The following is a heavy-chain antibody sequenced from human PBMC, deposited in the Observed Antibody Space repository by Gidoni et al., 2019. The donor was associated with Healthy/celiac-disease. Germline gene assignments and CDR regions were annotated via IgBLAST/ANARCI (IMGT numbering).Heavy chain of an antibody. CDR2: IIPICGTA. D-gene: IGHD3-22*01. CDR1: GGTFSSYA. V-gene: IGHV1-69*01. CDR3: ARDDTSYYDSSGYYCNY. Sequence: QAQLVQSGAEVTKPGSSVKVSCKASGGTFSSYAISWVRQAPGQGLEWMGGIIPICGTANYAQKFQGRVTITADESTSTAYMELSSLRSEDTAVYYCARDDTSYYDSSGYYCNYWGQGTLVTVSS. J-gene: IGHJ4*02.